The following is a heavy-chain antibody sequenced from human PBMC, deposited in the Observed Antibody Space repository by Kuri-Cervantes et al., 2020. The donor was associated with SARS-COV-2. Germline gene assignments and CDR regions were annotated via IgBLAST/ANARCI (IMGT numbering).Heavy chain of an antibody. CDR2: VYYSGST. J-gene: IGHJ3*02. V-gene: IGHV4-30-4*08. Sequence: SETLSLTCTVSGGSISSGDYYWSWIRQPPGKGLEWIGYVYYSGSTNYNPSLKSRVTISVDTSKNQFSLKLSSVTAADTAVYYCARVNQWLASADIWGQGTMVTVSS. CDR3: ARVNQWLASADI. D-gene: IGHD6-19*01. CDR1: GGSISSGDYY.